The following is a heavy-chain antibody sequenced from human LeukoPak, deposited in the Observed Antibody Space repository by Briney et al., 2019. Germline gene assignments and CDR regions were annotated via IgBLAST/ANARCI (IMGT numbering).Heavy chain of an antibody. CDR2: IYYSGIT. CDR1: GGTISSSNYY. D-gene: IGHD2-2*01. CDR3: ARLLIYCSSTSCHFDY. Sequence: AETLSLTCTVSGGTISSSNYYWGWIRQPPGKGLEWIGSIYYSGITYYNPSLKSRVTISVETSNNQFSLKLSSVTAADTAMYYCARLLIYCSSTSCHFDYWGQGTLVTVSS. V-gene: IGHV4-39*01. J-gene: IGHJ4*02.